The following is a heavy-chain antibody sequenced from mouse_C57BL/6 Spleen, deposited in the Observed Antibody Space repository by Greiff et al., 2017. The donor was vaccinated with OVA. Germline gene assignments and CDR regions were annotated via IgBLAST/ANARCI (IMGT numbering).Heavy chain of an antibody. CDR2: ISGGGGNT. V-gene: IGHV5-9*01. J-gene: IGHJ3*01. CDR1: GFTFSSYT. CDR3: ARHLYYGSSYWFAY. D-gene: IGHD1-1*01. Sequence: EVMLVESGGGLVKPGGSLKLSCAASGFTFSSYTMSWVRQTPEKRLEWVATISGGGGNTYYPDSVKGRFTISRDNAKNTLYLQMSSLRSEDTALYYCARHLYYGSSYWFAYWGQGTLVTVSA.